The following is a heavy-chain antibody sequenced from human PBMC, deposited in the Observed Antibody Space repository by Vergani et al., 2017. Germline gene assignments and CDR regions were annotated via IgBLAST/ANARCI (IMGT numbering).Heavy chain of an antibody. CDR2: LSASDRRT. CDR1: GFPFSSYS. D-gene: IGHD6-19*01. J-gene: IGHJ3*02. CDR3: AKVGHSVVAGTFGAFDI. Sequence: EVQLVESGGGLVQPGGSLRLSCAASGFPFSSYSMNWVRQAPGKGLEWVSTLSASDRRTHYADSVKGRFTISRDISKNTLCVHMNSLRPEDTAVYCCAKVGHSVVAGTFGAFDIWGQGTMVTVSS. V-gene: IGHV3-23*04.